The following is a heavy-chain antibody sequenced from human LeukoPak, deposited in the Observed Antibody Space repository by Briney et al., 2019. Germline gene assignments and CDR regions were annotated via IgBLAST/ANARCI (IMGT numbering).Heavy chain of an antibody. CDR3: TRPWAYSSGWYVYAFDI. J-gene: IGHJ3*02. V-gene: IGHV3-49*03. CDR1: GFPFGDYA. CDR2: IRSKAYGGTT. D-gene: IGHD6-19*01. Sequence: GGSLRLSCTASGFPFGDYAMSWFRQAPGKGLEWVGFIRSKAYGGTTEYAASVKGRFTISRDDSKSIAYLQMYSLKTEDTAVYYCTRPWAYSSGWYVYAFDIWGQGTMVTVSS.